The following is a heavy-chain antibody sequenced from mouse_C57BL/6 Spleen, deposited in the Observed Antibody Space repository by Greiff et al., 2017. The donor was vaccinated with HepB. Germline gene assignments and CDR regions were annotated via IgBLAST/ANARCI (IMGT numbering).Heavy chain of an antibody. CDR2: INPSSGYT. CDR1: GYTFTSYT. V-gene: IGHV1-4*01. CDR3: AREDDGYYFDY. Sequence: QVHVKQSGAELARPGASVKMSCKASGYTFTSYTMHWVKQRPGQGLEWIGYINPSSGYTKYNQKFKDKATLTADKSSSTAYMQLSSLTSEDSAVYYCAREDDGYYFDYWGQGTTLTVSS. D-gene: IGHD2-3*01. J-gene: IGHJ2*01.